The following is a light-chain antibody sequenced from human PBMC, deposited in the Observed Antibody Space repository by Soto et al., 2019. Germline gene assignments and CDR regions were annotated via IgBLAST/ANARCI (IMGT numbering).Light chain of an antibody. CDR2: DSN. CDR1: SSNIGAGRD. CDR3: QAWDSSSVI. V-gene: IGLV1-40*01. J-gene: IGLJ2*01. Sequence: QSVLTQPPSVSGAPGQRVIISCTGSSSNIGAGRDVHWYRQFPGEAPKFLISDSNHRPSGVPDRFSVSKSGNTATLTISGTQAMDEADYYCQAWDSSSVIFGGGTKLTVL.